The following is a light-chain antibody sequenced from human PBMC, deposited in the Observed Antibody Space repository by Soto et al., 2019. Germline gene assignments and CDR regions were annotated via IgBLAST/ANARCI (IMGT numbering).Light chain of an antibody. Sequence: DIVLTQSPGTLSLSPGEIATLSCKTSQSRGSNFLAWYEHKPGQAPRLLIYASSNRATGIPDSLSGSASGTDFTLTINRMAPEDSAVYYCQLYGTPPHFGQGTRLEIK. J-gene: IGKJ5*01. CDR2: ASS. V-gene: IGKV3-20*01. CDR3: QLYGTPPH. CDR1: QSRGSNF.